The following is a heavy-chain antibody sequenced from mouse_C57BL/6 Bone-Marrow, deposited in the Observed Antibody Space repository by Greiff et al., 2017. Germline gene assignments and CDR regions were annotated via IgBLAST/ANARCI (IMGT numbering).Heavy chain of an antibody. CDR3: ARGGIYYDYDGAWFAY. D-gene: IGHD2-4*01. CDR1: GYTFTGYW. Sequence: VQLQQSGAELMKPGASVKLSCKATGYTFTGYWLEWVKQRPGHGLEWIGDILPGSGSNNYTEKFQGKATFTADTSSTTAYMQLSSLTTDDSAIYYCARGGIYYDYDGAWFAYWGQGTLVTVSA. CDR2: ILPGSGSN. V-gene: IGHV1-9*01. J-gene: IGHJ3*01.